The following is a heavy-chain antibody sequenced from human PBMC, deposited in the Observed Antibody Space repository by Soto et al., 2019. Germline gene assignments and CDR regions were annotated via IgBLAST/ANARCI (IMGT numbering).Heavy chain of an antibody. CDR2: IYSGGST. V-gene: IGHV3-66*01. Sequence: GGSLRLSCAASGFTVSSNYMSWVRQAPGKGLEWVSVIYSGGSTYYAHSVKGRLTISRNKSKNTLYLQMNSLSAEDPAVYYCSRDSLAEYFQHWCQCTLVTVSS. CDR3: SRDSLAEYFQH. CDR1: GFTVSSNY. J-gene: IGHJ1*01.